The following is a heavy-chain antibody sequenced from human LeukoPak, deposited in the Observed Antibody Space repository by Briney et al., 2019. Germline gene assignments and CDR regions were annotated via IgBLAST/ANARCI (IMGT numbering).Heavy chain of an antibody. CDR3: AELGITMIGGA. J-gene: IGHJ6*04. CDR2: ISSSGDTL. V-gene: IGHV3-48*03. D-gene: IGHD3-10*02. CDR1: GFTFSNYE. Sequence: GGSLRLSCAASGFTFSNYEMNWVRQAPGKGLECVSYISSSGDTLYYADSVKGRFTISKDNAKKSLFLQMNSLRAEDTAVYYCAELGITMIGGAWGKGTTVTISS.